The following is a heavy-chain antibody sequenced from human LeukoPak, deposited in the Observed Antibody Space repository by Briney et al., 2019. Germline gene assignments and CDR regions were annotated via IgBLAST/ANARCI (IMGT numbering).Heavy chain of an antibody. J-gene: IGHJ1*01. CDR1: GNSFTNYC. Sequence: PGESLKISCKASGNSFTNYCITWVRQMPGKGLEWMGRIDLNDSYTNYSPSFQGHVTISADKSISTAYLQWTSLKASDTAMYYCARHAYYYDSSGSDWGQGTLVTVSS. D-gene: IGHD3-22*01. V-gene: IGHV5-10-1*01. CDR3: ARHAYYYDSSGSD. CDR2: IDLNDSYT.